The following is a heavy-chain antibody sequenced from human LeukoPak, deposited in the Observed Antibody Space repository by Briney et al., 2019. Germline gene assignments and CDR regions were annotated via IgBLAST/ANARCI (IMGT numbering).Heavy chain of an antibody. CDR3: ARFRIAAAGIFDY. V-gene: IGHV3-30-3*01. Sequence: GGSLRLSCAASGFTFSSYAMHWVRQAPGKGLEWVAVISYDGSNKYYADSVKGRFTISRENSKNTLYLQMNSLRAEDTAVYYCARFRIAAAGIFDYWGQGTLVTVSS. CDR1: GFTFSSYA. J-gene: IGHJ4*02. CDR2: ISYDGSNK. D-gene: IGHD6-13*01.